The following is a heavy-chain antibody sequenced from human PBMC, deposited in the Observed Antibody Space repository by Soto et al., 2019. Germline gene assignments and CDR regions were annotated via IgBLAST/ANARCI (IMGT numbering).Heavy chain of an antibody. CDR1: GYTLTSYY. D-gene: IGHD6-6*01. J-gene: IGHJ4*02. V-gene: IGHV1-46*03. CDR2: INPSGGST. CDR3: ARDPVYSSSSRYFDY. Sequence: GASVEVSCKESGYTLTSYYMHWVRQANKQGLEWMGIINPSGGSTSYAQKFQGRVTMTRDTSTSTVYMELSSLRSEDTAVYYCARDPVYSSSSRYFDYWGQGTLVTVSS.